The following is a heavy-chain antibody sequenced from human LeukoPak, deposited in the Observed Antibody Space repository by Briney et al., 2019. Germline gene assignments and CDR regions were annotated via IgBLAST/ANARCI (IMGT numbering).Heavy chain of an antibody. CDR3: ARDYPGFDY. J-gene: IGHJ4*02. CDR2: IYYSGST. D-gene: IGHD3-10*01. CDR1: GGSISSYY. Sequence: SETPSLTCTVSGGSISSYYWSWIRQPPGKGLEWIGYIYYSGSTNYNPSLKSRVTISVDTSKNQFSLKLSSVTAADTAVYYCARDYPGFDYWGQGTLVTVSS. V-gene: IGHV4-59*01.